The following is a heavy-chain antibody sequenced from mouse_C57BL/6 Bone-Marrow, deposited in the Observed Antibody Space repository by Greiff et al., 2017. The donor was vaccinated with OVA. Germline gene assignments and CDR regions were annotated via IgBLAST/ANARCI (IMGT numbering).Heavy chain of an antibody. Sequence: VQLQQSGTVLARPGASVKMSCKTSGYTFTSYWMHWVKQRPGQGLEWIGAINPGNSDTSYNQKFKGKAKLTAVTSASTAYMELSSLTNEDSAVYYCFYYYGSSPLYAMDYWGQGTSVTVSS. D-gene: IGHD1-1*01. CDR2: INPGNSDT. V-gene: IGHV1-5*01. CDR1: GYTFTSYW. J-gene: IGHJ4*01. CDR3: FYYYGSSPLYAMDY.